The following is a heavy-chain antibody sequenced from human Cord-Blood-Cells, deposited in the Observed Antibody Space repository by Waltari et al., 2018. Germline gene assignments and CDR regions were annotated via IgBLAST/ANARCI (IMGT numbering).Heavy chain of an antibody. CDR2: INPSSGGT. CDR3: ARDDLITGTTGY. Sequence: QVQLVQSGAEVKKPGASVKVSCKASGYTLTGYYMHWVRQAPGQGLEWMGWINPSSGGTNYAQKFQGRVTMTRDTSISTAYMELSRLRSDDTAVYYCARDDLITGTTGYWGQGTLVTVSS. V-gene: IGHV1-2*02. D-gene: IGHD1-7*01. CDR1: GYTLTGYY. J-gene: IGHJ4*02.